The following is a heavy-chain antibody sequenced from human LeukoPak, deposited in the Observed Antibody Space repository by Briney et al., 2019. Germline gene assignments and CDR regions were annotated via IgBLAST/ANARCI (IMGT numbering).Heavy chain of an antibody. Sequence: PSESRSRTCTVSGGSISSYYWSWIRQPAGKGLEWIGRIYTSGSTNYNPSLKSRVTMSVDTSKNQFSLKLSSVTAADTAGYYCARAHWSYYYDSSDAFDIWGQGTMVTVSS. CDR1: GGSISSYY. V-gene: IGHV4-4*07. D-gene: IGHD3-22*01. CDR2: IYTSGST. J-gene: IGHJ3*02. CDR3: ARAHWSYYYDSSDAFDI.